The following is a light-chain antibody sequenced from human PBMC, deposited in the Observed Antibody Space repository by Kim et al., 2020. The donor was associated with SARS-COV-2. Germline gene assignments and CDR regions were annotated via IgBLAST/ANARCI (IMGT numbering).Light chain of an antibody. V-gene: IGKV3-11*01. CDR3: QHRSDWPPYT. CDR2: DTA. Sequence: LSPGESATLSCRASQTISYYLAWYQQKPGQPPRLLIYDTANRATGIPARFSGSGSGTDFTLTISSLEPEDFAIYYCQHRSDWPPYTFGQGTKVEI. J-gene: IGKJ2*01. CDR1: QTISYY.